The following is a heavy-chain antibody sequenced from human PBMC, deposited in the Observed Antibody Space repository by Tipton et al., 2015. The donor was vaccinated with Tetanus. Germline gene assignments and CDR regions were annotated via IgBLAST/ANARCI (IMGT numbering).Heavy chain of an antibody. J-gene: IGHJ4*02. D-gene: IGHD2-15*01. CDR3: AREADCSGGSCFSGDFDN. V-gene: IGHV3-33*01. CDR2: SWYDGTDK. Sequence: SLRLSCAASGFIFSSYGIHWVRQAPGKGLERLAVSWYDGTDKYYADSVKGRFTISRDNSKNTLYLQMNSLRAEDTAVYYCAREADCSGGSCFSGDFDNWGQGTQVTVSS. CDR1: GFIFSSYG.